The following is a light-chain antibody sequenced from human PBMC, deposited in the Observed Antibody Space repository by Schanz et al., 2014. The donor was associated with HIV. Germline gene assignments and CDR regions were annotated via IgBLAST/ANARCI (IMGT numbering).Light chain of an antibody. J-gene: IGKJ4*02. V-gene: IGKV3-20*01. CDR3: HHYGDSRGT. Sequence: EIVMTQSPGSLSLSPGGRATLSCRASQSVGTYLAWYQQKPGQAPRLLIYGASNRATGIPDRFSGSGSGTDFTLTISRLEPDDFAVYYCHHYGDSRGTFGGGTEVDI. CDR1: QSVGTY. CDR2: GAS.